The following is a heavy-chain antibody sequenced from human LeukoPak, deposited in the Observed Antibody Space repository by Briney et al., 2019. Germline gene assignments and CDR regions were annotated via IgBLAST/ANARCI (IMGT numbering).Heavy chain of an antibody. Sequence: ASVKVSCKASGYTFTGYYMHWVRQAPGQGLEWMGWIDPNSGGTNYAQKFQGWVTMTRDTSISTAYMELSRLRSDDTAVYYCARGDGQIAAAGTGWFDPWGQGTLVTVSS. D-gene: IGHD6-13*01. V-gene: IGHV1-2*04. J-gene: IGHJ5*02. CDR3: ARGDGQIAAAGTGWFDP. CDR2: IDPNSGGT. CDR1: GYTFTGYY.